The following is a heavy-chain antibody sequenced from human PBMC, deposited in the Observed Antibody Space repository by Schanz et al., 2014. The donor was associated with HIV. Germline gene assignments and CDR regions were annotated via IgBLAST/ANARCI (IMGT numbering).Heavy chain of an antibody. CDR1: GGTFINYA. Sequence: QVQLVQSGAEVKKPGSSVKVFCRASGGTFINYAFLLVRQSPVQGLEWMGGIIPLFGTSNYAQKFQGRATITADESTSTAYMELSSLRSEDTAVYYCARDSPVAAGTLDYGVQGTLVTVSS. V-gene: IGHV1-69*01. CDR2: IIPLFGTS. D-gene: IGHD6-13*01. CDR3: ARDSPVAAGTLDY. J-gene: IGHJ4*02.